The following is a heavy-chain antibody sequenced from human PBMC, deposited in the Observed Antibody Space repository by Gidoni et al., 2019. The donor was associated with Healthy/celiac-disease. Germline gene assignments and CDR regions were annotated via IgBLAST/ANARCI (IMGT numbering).Heavy chain of an antibody. Sequence: QVQLQQSGPGLVKPSQTLSLTCAISGDSVSSNSAAWNWIRQSPSRGLEWLGRTYYRSKLYNDYAGSVKSRITINPDTSKNQFSLQLNSVTPEDTAVYYCARDPYSSSWYFRGAFDIWGQGTMVTVSS. J-gene: IGHJ3*02. D-gene: IGHD6-13*01. CDR3: ARDPYSSSWYFRGAFDI. CDR1: GDSVSSNSAA. CDR2: TYYRSKLYN. V-gene: IGHV6-1*01.